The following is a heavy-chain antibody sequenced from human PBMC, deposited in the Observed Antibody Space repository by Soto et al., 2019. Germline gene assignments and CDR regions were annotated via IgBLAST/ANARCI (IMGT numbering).Heavy chain of an antibody. J-gene: IGHJ5*02. CDR3: APSNLNYYYVWGSYRYSPFDP. V-gene: IGHV2-5*01. D-gene: IGHD3-16*02. CDR1: GFSLSTSGVG. Sequence: QITLKESGPTLVKPTQTLTLTCTFSGFSLSTSGVGVGWIRQPPGKALEWLALIYWNDDKRYSPTLKSKLNITKDTSKNQAVLTMTNMDPVDTATYYCAPSNLNYYYVWGSYRYSPFDPWGQGTLVTVSS. CDR2: IYWNDDK.